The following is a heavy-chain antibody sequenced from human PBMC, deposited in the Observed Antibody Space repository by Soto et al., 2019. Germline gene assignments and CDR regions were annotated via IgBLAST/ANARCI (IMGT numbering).Heavy chain of an antibody. J-gene: IGHJ4*02. CDR1: GFTFSSYG. Sequence: GGSLRLSCAASGFTFSSYGMHWVRQAPGKGLEWVAVISYDGSNKYYADSVKGRFTISRDNSKNTLYLQMNSLRAEDTAVYYCAKGLMTTDAKGVYWGQGTLVTVSS. CDR3: AKGLMTTDAKGVY. CDR2: ISYDGSNK. V-gene: IGHV3-30*18. D-gene: IGHD4-4*01.